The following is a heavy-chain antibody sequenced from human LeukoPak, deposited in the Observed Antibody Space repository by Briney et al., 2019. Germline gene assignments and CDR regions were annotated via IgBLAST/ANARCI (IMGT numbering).Heavy chain of an antibody. CDR3: ARDGVAPGIYYDY. CDR1: GFSFSSYS. Sequence: GGSLRLSCAASGFSFSSYSMNWVRQAPGKGLEWVSSISSSSSYIYYADSVKGRFTISRDNAKNSLYLQMNSLRAEDTAVYYCARDGVAPGIYYDYWGQGTLVTVSS. D-gene: IGHD2-2*01. V-gene: IGHV3-21*01. J-gene: IGHJ4*02. CDR2: ISSSSSYI.